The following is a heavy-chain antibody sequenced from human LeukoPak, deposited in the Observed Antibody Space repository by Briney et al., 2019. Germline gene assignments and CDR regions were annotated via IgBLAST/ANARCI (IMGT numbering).Heavy chain of an antibody. Sequence: PSETLSLTCAVYGGSFSGYYWSWIRRPPGKGLEWIGEINHSGSTNYNPSLKSRVTISVDTSKNQFSLKLSSVTAADTAVYYCARGRKIVVVPAATYWYFDLWGRGTLVTVSS. J-gene: IGHJ2*01. D-gene: IGHD2-2*01. CDR3: ARGRKIVVVPAATYWYFDL. CDR2: INHSGST. CDR1: GGSFSGYY. V-gene: IGHV4-34*01.